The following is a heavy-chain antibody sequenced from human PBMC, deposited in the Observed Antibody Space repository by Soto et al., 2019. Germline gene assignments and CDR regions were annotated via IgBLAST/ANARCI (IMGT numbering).Heavy chain of an antibody. CDR3: ARGGYYFYYGMDV. Sequence: SGTLYLACTVSGGSISSAGYYWSWIRQHPGKGLEWIAYIYYSGSTYYNPSLKSRVTISVDTSKNQFSLKLSSVTAADTAVYYCARGGYYFYYGMDVWGPGTTVTVSS. V-gene: IGHV4-31*03. CDR1: GGSISSAGYY. J-gene: IGHJ6*02. CDR2: IYYSGST.